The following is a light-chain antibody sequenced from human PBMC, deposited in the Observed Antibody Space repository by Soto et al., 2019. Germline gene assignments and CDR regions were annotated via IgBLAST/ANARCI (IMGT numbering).Light chain of an antibody. Sequence: IVLTQSPATLSLSPGERATLSCRASQSVSSNLAWHKQRPGQAPRLLSYGASTRATGVPARFSGGGSGTDFTLTITSLKSEDFAVYWCQQYNNWPLTFGPGTRLEIK. V-gene: IGKV3D-15*01. CDR2: GAS. CDR1: QSVSSN. CDR3: QQYNNWPLT. J-gene: IGKJ5*01.